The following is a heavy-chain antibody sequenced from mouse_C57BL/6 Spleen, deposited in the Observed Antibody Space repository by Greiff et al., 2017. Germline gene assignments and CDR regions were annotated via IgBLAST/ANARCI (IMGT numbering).Heavy chain of an antibody. CDR1: GYSITSGYY. Sequence: EVQLQQPGPGLVKPSQSLSLTCSVTGYSITSGYYWNWIRQFPGNKLEWMGYIRSDCSNNYNPSLKNRIAITRDTSKTQSFLKLNSVTTEDTATYYCAGACYFDVWGTGTTVPVSS. CDR3: AGACYFDV. V-gene: IGHV3-6*01. CDR2: IRSDCSN. J-gene: IGHJ1*03.